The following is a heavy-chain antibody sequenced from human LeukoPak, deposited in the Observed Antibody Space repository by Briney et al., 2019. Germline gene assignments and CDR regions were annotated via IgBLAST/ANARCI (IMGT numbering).Heavy chain of an antibody. Sequence: PSETLSLTCTVSGGSISSGGYYWSWIRQHPGKGLEWIGYIYYSGSTYCNPSLKSRVTISVDTSKNQFSLKLSSVTAADTAVYYCAREGCSGGSCVDYWGQGTLVTVSS. J-gene: IGHJ4*02. V-gene: IGHV4-31*03. CDR3: AREGCSGGSCVDY. CDR1: GGSISSGGYY. CDR2: IYYSGST. D-gene: IGHD2-15*01.